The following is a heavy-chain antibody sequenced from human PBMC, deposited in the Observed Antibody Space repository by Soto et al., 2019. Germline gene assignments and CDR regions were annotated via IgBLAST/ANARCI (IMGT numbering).Heavy chain of an antibody. V-gene: IGHV3-74*01. Sequence: EVQLVGSGGDSVQPGGSLRLSCAASEFTFGNYWMHWVRQSPGKGLVWVSRINPDGTNTDYADSVMGRFTVSRDNDKNTVYLQMKSLRAEDTAVYYCARDPPATRHGMDVWGQGTTVTVSS. CDR1: EFTFGNYW. J-gene: IGHJ6*02. CDR3: ARDPPATRHGMDV. CDR2: INPDGTNT.